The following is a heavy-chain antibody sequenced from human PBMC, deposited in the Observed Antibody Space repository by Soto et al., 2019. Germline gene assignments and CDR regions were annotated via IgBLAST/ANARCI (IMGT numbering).Heavy chain of an antibody. Sequence: EVQLVESGGALVQPGGSLRLSCAASGFTFSSYWMHWVRQAPGEGLVWVSRIKTDGSSTSYAESVKGRFTISRDNAKNTMYLQMNRLRAEDTAVYYCARVGVGHYEFDYWGQGTLVTFSS. CDR3: ARVGVGHYEFDY. CDR1: GFTFSSYW. V-gene: IGHV3-74*01. CDR2: IKTDGSST. J-gene: IGHJ4*02. D-gene: IGHD3-16*01.